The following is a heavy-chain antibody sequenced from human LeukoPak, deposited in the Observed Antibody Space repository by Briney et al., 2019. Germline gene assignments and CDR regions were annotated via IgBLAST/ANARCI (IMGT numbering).Heavy chain of an antibody. CDR3: AKDGNWARFED. CDR1: GFTFSSYG. J-gene: IGHJ4*02. V-gene: IGHV3-23*01. CDR2: ISGSGGST. Sequence: GGSLRLSCAASGFTFSSYGMSWVRQAPGKGLEWVSAISGSGGSTYYADSVKGRFTISRDNSKNTLYLQMNSLRAEDTAVYYCAKDGNWARFEDWGQGTLVTVSS. D-gene: IGHD7-27*01.